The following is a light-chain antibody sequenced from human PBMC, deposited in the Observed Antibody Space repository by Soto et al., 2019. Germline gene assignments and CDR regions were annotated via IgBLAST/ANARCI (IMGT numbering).Light chain of an antibody. V-gene: IGLV2-14*01. Sequence: QSALTQPASVSGSPGQSITISCTGTSSDVGGYNYVSWYQQHPGKAPKLMIYDVSNRPSGVSNRFSGSKSGNTASLTISGLQAEGEADYYCSSYTSSSTLGFGGGTKVTVL. CDR3: SSYTSSSTLG. J-gene: IGLJ2*01. CDR1: SSDVGGYNY. CDR2: DVS.